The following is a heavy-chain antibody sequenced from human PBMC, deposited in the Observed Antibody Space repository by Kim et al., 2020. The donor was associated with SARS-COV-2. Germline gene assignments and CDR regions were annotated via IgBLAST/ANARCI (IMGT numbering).Heavy chain of an antibody. CDR2: ISSRGTT. J-gene: IGHJ4*01. Sequence: SETLSLTCTVSGGSINSGGYWSWIRQYPGRGLEWSGYISSRGTTYYNPSLKSRVSISRDTSKNQFSLELNSVTDADTAVYHCARDPIAYGGTGRYDYWG. D-gene: IGHD4-17*01. CDR1: GGSINSGGY. V-gene: IGHV4-31*03. CDR3: ARDPIAYGGTGRYDY.